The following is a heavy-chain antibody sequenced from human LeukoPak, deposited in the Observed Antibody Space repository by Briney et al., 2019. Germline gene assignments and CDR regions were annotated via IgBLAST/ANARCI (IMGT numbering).Heavy chain of an antibody. CDR3: AKDYYDSSGYYFDY. CDR2: ISWNSGSI. J-gene: IGHJ4*02. Sequence: GRSLRLSCAASGFTFDDYAMHWVRQAPGKGLEWVSGISWNSGSIGYADSAKGRFTISRDNAKNSLYLQMNSLRAEDTALYYCAKDYYDSSGYYFDYWGQGTLVTVSS. D-gene: IGHD3-22*01. V-gene: IGHV3-9*01. CDR1: GFTFDDYA.